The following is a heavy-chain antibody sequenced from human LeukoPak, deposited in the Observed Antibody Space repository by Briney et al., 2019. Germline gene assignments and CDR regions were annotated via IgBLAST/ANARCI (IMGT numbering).Heavy chain of an antibody. CDR3: ARQTPETLDY. J-gene: IGHJ4*02. V-gene: IGHV4-38-2*01. CDR2: IYHSGST. CDR1: GYSISSGYY. Sequence: SETLSLTCAVSGYSISSGYYWGWIRQPPGKGLEWIGSIYHSGSTYYNPSLKSRVTISVDTSRNQFSLKLSSVTAADTAVYYCARQTPETLDYWGQGTLVTVSS.